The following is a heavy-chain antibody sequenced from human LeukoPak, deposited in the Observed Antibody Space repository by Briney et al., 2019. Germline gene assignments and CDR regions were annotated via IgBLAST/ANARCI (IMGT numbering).Heavy chain of an antibody. V-gene: IGHV4-31*02. J-gene: IGHJ4*02. CDR3: ARDSSGYSSLDY. Sequence: NWVRQHPGKGLEWIGYIYYSGSTYYNPSLKSRVTISVDTSKNQFSLKLSSVTAADTAVYYCARDSSGYSSLDYWGQGTLVTVSS. CDR2: IYYSGST. D-gene: IGHD3-22*01.